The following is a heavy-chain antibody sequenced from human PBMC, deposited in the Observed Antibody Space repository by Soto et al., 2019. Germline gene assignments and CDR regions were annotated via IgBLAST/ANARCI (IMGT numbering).Heavy chain of an antibody. CDR3: ARQIYDSDTGPNFQYYFDS. CDR1: GYSFTSYW. Sequence: GESLKISCKGSGYSFTSYWIGWVRQMPGKGLEWMGIIHPGDSDTRYSPSFQGPVTMSVDKSISTAYLQWSSLRASDTAMYYCARQIYDSDTGPNFQYYFDSWGQGTPVTVSS. D-gene: IGHD3-22*01. J-gene: IGHJ4*02. CDR2: IHPGDSDT. V-gene: IGHV5-51*01.